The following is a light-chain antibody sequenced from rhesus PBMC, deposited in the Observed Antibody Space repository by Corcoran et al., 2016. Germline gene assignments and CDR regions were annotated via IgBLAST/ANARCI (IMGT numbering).Light chain of an antibody. V-gene: IGKV7-13*01. J-gene: IGKJ1*01. Sequence: DIVLTQSPASLAVSPGQRATITCRASESVSVFGINFIHWYQQKPGQPPKFLIYQASNKDIGVPARFSGRGSGTDVTLTINPVEGDDAADYCCLQSKNSPQWAFGQGTKVEIK. CDR2: QAS. CDR1: ESVSVFGINF. CDR3: LQSKNSPQWA.